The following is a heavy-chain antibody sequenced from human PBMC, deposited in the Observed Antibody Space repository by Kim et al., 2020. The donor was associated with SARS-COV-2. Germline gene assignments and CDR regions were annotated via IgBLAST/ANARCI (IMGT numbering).Heavy chain of an antibody. Sequence: ASVKVSCKASGYTFTSNHMHWVRQAPGQGLEWMGMITPSGDITHYSQSFQGRLTLTTDTSTSTVYMELSSLRSEDTAVYFCVRDLSGCWTFDYWGQGTLVTVSS. CDR1: GYTFTSNH. CDR2: ITPSGDIT. V-gene: IGHV1-46*01. J-gene: IGHJ4*02. CDR3: VRDLSGCWTFDY. D-gene: IGHD2-15*01.